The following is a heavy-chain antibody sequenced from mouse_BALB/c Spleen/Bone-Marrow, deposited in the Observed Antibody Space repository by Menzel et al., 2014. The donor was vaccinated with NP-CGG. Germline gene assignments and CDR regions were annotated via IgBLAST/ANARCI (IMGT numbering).Heavy chain of an antibody. CDR1: GYAFSGSW. V-gene: IGHV1-82*01. D-gene: IGHD2-1*01. CDR3: VRGGNYRFDY. J-gene: IGHJ2*01. CDR2: IYPGDGDT. Sequence: VQLQQSGPELVKPGASVKISCKASGYAFSGSWMNWVKQRPGQGHEWIGRIYPGDGDTNYNGKFKGKATLTADKSSSTAYMQLSSLTSVDSAVYFCVRGGNYRFDYWGQGTTLTVSS.